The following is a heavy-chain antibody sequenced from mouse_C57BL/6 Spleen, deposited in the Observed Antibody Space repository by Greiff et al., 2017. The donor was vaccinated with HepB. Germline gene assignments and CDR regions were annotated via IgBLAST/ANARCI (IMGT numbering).Heavy chain of an antibody. D-gene: IGHD2-2*01. CDR3: TRRRYGYDVYAMDY. V-gene: IGHV1-5*01. CDR2: IYPGNSDT. J-gene: IGHJ4*01. Sequence: EVQLQQSGTVLARPGASVKMSCKTSGYTFTSYWMHWVKQRPGQGLEWIGAIYPGNSDTSYNQKFKGKAKLTAVTSASTAYMELSSLTNEDSAVYYCTRRRYGYDVYAMDYWGQGTSVTVSS. CDR1: GYTFTSYW.